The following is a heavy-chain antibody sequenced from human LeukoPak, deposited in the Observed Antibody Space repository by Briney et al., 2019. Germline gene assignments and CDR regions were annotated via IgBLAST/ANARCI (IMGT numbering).Heavy chain of an antibody. J-gene: IGHJ4*02. Sequence: GGSLRLSCAASGLTFSSYAMSWVRQAPGKGLEWVSVIYSGGSTYYADSVKGRFTISRHNSKNTLYLQMNSLRAEDTAVYYCARGIRAAAGLDYWGQGTLVTVSS. CDR1: GLTFSSYA. CDR3: ARGIRAAAGLDY. CDR2: IYSGGST. D-gene: IGHD6-13*01. V-gene: IGHV3-53*04.